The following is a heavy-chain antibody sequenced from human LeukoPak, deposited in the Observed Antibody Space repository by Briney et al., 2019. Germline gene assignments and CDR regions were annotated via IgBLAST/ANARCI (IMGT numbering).Heavy chain of an antibody. CDR1: GYTFTSYG. J-gene: IGHJ5*02. V-gene: IGHV1-18*01. Sequence: ASVKVSCKVSGYTFTSYGISWVRQAPGQGLEWMGWISAYNGNTNYAQKLQGRVTMTTDTSTSTAYMELRSLRSDDTAVYYCARDRQQLVLGWFDPWGQGTLVTVSS. CDR3: ARDRQQLVLGWFDP. D-gene: IGHD6-13*01. CDR2: ISAYNGNT.